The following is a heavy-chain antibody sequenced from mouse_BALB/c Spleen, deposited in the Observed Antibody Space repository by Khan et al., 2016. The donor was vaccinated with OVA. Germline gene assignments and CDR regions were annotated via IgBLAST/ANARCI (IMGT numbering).Heavy chain of an antibody. D-gene: IGHD2-3*01. CDR1: GYIFTNYG. CDR2: INTYTGEP. CDR3: AKTRFGDGYDYAMDY. Sequence: QIQLVQSGPELKQPGETVKISCKASGYIFTNYGMTWVKQAPGKGLKWMGWINTYTGEPTYADDFKGRFAFSLETSANTADLQIHNLKKDNTARYFCAKTRFGDGYDYAMDYWGQGTSVTVSS. V-gene: IGHV9-3-1*01. J-gene: IGHJ4*01.